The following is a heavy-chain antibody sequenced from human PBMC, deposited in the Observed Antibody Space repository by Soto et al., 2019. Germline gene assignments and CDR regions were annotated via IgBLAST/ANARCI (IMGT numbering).Heavy chain of an antibody. CDR1: GGTFSSYA. J-gene: IGHJ6*02. Sequence: GASVKVSCKASGGTFSSYAISWVLQAPGQGLEWMGGIIPIFGTANYAQKFQGRVTITADESTSTAYMELSSLRSEDTAVYYCAREWFGEFNLLIPDVWGQGTTVTVSS. V-gene: IGHV1-69*13. D-gene: IGHD3-10*01. CDR2: IIPIFGTA. CDR3: AREWFGEFNLLIPDV.